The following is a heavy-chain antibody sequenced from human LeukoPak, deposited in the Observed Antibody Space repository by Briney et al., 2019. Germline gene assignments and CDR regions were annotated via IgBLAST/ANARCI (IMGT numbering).Heavy chain of an antibody. CDR2: IIPIFGTA. D-gene: IGHD5-24*01. Sequence: SVKVSCKASGGTFSSYAISWVRQAPGQGLEWMGGIIPIFGTANYAQKFQGRVTITADESTSTAYMELSSLRSEDTAVYYCARDLSGDGYNTRYFQHWGQGTLVTVSS. J-gene: IGHJ1*01. CDR3: ARDLSGDGYNTRYFQH. CDR1: GGTFSSYA. V-gene: IGHV1-69*13.